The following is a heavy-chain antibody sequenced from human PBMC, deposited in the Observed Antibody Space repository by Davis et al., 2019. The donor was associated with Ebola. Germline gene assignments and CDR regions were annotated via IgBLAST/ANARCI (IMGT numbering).Heavy chain of an antibody. D-gene: IGHD3-10*01. CDR2: ISSSSSYI. V-gene: IGHV3-21*01. CDR3: ARDGFGWDTMVQGVIIPPYYYGMDV. Sequence: GESLKISCAASGFTFSSYWMNWVRQAPGKGLEWVSSISSSSSYIYYADSVKGRFTISRDNAKNSLYLQMNSLRAEDTAVYYCARDGFGWDTMVQGVIIPPYYYGMDVWGQGTTVTVSS. J-gene: IGHJ6*02. CDR1: GFTFSSYW.